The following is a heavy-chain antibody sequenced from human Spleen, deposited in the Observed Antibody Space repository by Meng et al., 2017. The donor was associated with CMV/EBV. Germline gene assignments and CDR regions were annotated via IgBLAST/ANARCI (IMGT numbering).Heavy chain of an antibody. Sequence: WGAVRLKPSDALSPTCAVYSGYFSGYYWSWIGKPPGKGLEWIGEINHSGSTNYNPSLKSRVTISVDTSKNQFSLKLSSVTAADTAVYYCARWFWSGHFDYWGQGTLVTVSS. D-gene: IGHD3-3*01. CDR3: ARWFWSGHFDY. CDR2: INHSGST. V-gene: IGHV4-34*01. J-gene: IGHJ4*02. CDR1: SGYFSGYY.